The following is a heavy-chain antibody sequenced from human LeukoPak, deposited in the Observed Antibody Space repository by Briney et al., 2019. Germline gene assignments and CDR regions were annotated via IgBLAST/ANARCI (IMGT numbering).Heavy chain of an antibody. J-gene: IGHJ3*02. D-gene: IGHD6-19*01. V-gene: IGHV3-23*01. CDR2: ISGSGGST. CDR1: GFTFSSYA. CDR3: AKIPGSSGWYDALDI. Sequence: PGGSLRLSCAASGFTFSSYATSWVRQAPGKGLEWVSAISGSGGSTYYADSVKGRFTISRDNSKNTLYLQMNSLRAEDTAVYYCAKIPGSSGWYDALDIWGQGTMVTVSA.